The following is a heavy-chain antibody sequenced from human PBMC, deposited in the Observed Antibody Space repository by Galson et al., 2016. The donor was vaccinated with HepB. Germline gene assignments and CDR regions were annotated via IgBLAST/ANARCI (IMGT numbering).Heavy chain of an antibody. J-gene: IGHJ6*02. V-gene: IGHV4-39*07. CDR2: VSYSGSI. CDR1: GGSISSSNYY. CDR3: ARDSAGNYRYYYGMDV. D-gene: IGHD5-24*01. Sequence: ETLSLTCTVSGGSISSSNYYWGWIRQPPGKGLEWIGRVSYSGSIYHTPSLKSRVIISVDTSKSQFSLKLSSVTAAETALYYCARDSAGNYRYYYGMDVWGQGTTVTVSS.